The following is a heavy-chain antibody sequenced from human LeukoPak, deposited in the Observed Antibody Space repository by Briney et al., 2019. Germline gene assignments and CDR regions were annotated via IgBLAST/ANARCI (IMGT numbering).Heavy chain of an antibody. CDR1: GGSISSSSYY. CDR3: ARQAPYDSSGYYRVGDY. D-gene: IGHD3-22*01. CDR2: IYYGGST. Sequence: SETLSLTCTVSGGSISSSSYYWGWLRQPPGKGLEWIGSIYYGGSTYYNPSLKSRVTISVDTSKNQFSLKLSSVTAADTAVYYCARQAPYDSSGYYRVGDYWGQGTLVTVSS. J-gene: IGHJ4*02. V-gene: IGHV4-39*01.